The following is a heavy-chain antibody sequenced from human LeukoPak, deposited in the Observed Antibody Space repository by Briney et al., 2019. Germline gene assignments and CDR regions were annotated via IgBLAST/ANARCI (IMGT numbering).Heavy chain of an antibody. CDR3: ALAFSGYDRWFPEPPDQ. Sequence: GSSVKVSCKASGSAFSGYTITWVRQAPGHGLEWVGGIITNLASTNYAQKFQDRVTISADDSTSTAYMQLRSLTSEDTAFYYCALAFSGYDRWFPEPPDQWGQGTLVTVSS. CDR1: GSAFSGYT. J-gene: IGHJ4*02. D-gene: IGHD5-12*01. CDR2: IITNLAST. V-gene: IGHV1-69*01.